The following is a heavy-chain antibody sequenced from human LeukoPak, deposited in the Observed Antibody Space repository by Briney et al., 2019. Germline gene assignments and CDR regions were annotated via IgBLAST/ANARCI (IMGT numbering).Heavy chain of an antibody. Sequence: ASVKVSRKASGYTFTGYYMHWVRQAPGQGLEWMGWINPNSGGTNYAQNFQGRLTITRDTSISTAYMELSSLTSEDTAVYYCARRTLTIRTFDIWGQGTMVTVSS. J-gene: IGHJ3*02. CDR3: ARRTLTIRTFDI. CDR2: INPNSGGT. D-gene: IGHD3-3*01. V-gene: IGHV1-2*02. CDR1: GYTFTGYY.